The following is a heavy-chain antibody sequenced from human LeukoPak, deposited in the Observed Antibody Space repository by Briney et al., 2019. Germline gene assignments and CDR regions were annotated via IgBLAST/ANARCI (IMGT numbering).Heavy chain of an antibody. J-gene: IGHJ4*02. D-gene: IGHD2-15*01. Sequence: PSGTLSLTCAVYGGSFSGYYWSWIRQPPGKGLEWIGEINHSGSTNYNPSLKSRVTISVDTSKNQFSLKLSSVTAADTAVYYCATGYCSGGSCYLPFDYWGQGTLVTVSS. CDR2: INHSGST. CDR3: ATGYCSGGSCYLPFDY. V-gene: IGHV4-34*01. CDR1: GGSFSGYY.